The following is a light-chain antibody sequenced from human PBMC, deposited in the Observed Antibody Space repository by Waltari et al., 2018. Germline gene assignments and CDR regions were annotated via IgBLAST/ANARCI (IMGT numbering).Light chain of an antibody. CDR2: DVS. CDR1: NSDVGGYNY. J-gene: IGLJ2*01. V-gene: IGLV2-11*01. Sequence: QSALTQPRSVSGSPGQSVTISCTGTNSDVGGYNYVSWYQQHPGEAPKLMIYDVSKRPSGVPDRFSGSKSGNTASLTISGLQAEDEADYYCCSYAGSYGPPVVFGGGTKLTVL. CDR3: CSYAGSYGPPVV.